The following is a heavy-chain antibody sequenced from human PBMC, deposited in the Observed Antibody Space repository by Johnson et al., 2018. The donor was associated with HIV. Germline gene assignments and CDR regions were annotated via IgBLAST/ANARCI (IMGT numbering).Heavy chain of an antibody. Sequence: QVQLVESGGGLVQPGRSLRLSCAASGFTFSSYAMHWVRQAPGKGLEWVAVISYDGSNKYYADSVKGRFTISRDNSKNTLYLQMNSLRAEDTAVYYCATSTASDALDIWGQGTMVTVSS. CDR3: ATSTASDALDI. CDR1: GFTFSSYA. J-gene: IGHJ3*02. V-gene: IGHV3-30-3*01. D-gene: IGHD1-1*01. CDR2: ISYDGSNK.